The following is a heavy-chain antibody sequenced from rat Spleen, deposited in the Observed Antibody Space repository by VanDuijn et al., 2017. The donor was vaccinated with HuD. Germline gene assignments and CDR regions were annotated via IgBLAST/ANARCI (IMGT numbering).Heavy chain of an antibody. V-gene: IGHV3-3*01. CDR1: GYSITSGYG. Sequence: EVQLQESGPGLVKPSQSLSLTCSVTGYSITSGYGWNWIRKFPGNKLEWMGYINSAGSTNHNPPLKSQISITRDTSKNQFFLHLTSVTTEDTATYYCARRRYDGTYYLYWGQGVMVTVSS. CDR2: INSAGST. J-gene: IGHJ2*01. D-gene: IGHD1-12*02. CDR3: ARRRYDGTYYLY.